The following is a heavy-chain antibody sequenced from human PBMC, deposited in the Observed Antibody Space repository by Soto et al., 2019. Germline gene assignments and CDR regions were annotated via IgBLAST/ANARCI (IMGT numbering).Heavy chain of an antibody. V-gene: IGHV4-30-2*01. CDR3: AANAYYHHSGMDV. D-gene: IGHD3-22*01. CDR1: ASSLSSSY. J-gene: IGHJ6*02. CDR2: SSHSGTT. Sequence: SLRLRRPWTLSASSLSSSYWSAIRQPPGKGLERIGHSSHSGTTYYYMSLKSRVTRSVGRSRNQFSLKLSSVTAPDPAVYYGAANAYYHHSGMDVCGQGTRVTVSS.